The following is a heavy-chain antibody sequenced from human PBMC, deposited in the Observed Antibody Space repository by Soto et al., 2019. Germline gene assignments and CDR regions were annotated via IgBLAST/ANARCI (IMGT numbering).Heavy chain of an antibody. V-gene: IGHV1-8*01. CDR1: GYTFSTYE. CDR3: ARGPRESGEWLLYDH. Sequence: VASVKVPGKASGYTFSTYEINWVRRAAGQGLEWMVRMNPDNGNTGYAPKFQDRVTLTRNTSISTAYMELSSLRSDDTAVYYCARGPRESGEWLLYDHWGHGARLNPSS. CDR2: MNPDNGNT. D-gene: IGHD3-3*01. J-gene: IGHJ5*02.